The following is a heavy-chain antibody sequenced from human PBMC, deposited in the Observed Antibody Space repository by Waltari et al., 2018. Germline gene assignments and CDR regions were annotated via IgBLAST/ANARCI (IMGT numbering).Heavy chain of an antibody. V-gene: IGHV4-34*01. Sequence: QVQLHQWGAGQLKPPETLSLTCAVSGESFVGYFWSWLLQSPGKGLDWLGAIHHSGSTNYNPALASRVSLSVDTTKKQFSLRLTSVTAADAAVYYCARYGEVPPNYFFDYWGRGTLVTVSS. CDR2: IHHSGST. CDR3: ARYGEVPPNYFFDY. J-gene: IGHJ4*01. D-gene: IGHD2-21*01. CDR1: GESFVGYF.